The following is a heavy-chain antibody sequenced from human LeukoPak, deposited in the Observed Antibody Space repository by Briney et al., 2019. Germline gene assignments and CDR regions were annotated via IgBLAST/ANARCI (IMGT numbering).Heavy chain of an antibody. CDR1: GYTFTGYY. J-gene: IGHJ5*02. CDR3: ARDLGFCSDGNCYNNWFDP. CDR2: INPSGGST. D-gene: IGHD2-15*01. Sequence: GASVKVSCKASGYTFTGYYMHWVRQAPGQGLEWMGMINPSGGSTRYALKFQGRVSMTRDTSTRTVYMEMSSLRSEDTAVYYCARDLGFCSDGNCYNNWFDPWGQGTLVTVSS. V-gene: IGHV1-46*01.